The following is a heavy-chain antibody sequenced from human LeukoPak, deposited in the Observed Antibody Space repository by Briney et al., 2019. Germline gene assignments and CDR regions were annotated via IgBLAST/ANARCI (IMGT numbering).Heavy chain of an antibody. CDR1: GGSFSGCY. D-gene: IGHD3-16*01. CDR2: INHSGST. V-gene: IGHV4-34*01. J-gene: IGHJ5*02. CDR3: ARRRAKKNVGVDP. Sequence: SETLSLTCAVYGGSFSGCYWSWLRQPPGKGLEWIGEINHSGSTNYNPSLKSRVTISVDTSKNQFSLKLSSVTAADTAVYYCARRRAKKNVGVDPWGQGTLVTVSS.